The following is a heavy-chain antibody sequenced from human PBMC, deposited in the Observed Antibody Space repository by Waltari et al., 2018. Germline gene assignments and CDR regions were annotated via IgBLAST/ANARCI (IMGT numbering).Heavy chain of an antibody. CDR2: ISSNGYDK. CDR3: VRSLYINYGSEGFEE. V-gene: IGHV3-48*03. D-gene: IGHD3-16*01. J-gene: IGHJ3*01. CDR1: GFTFGGRT. Sequence: EDIGGKLVPPGGSLRLSGGGPGFTFGGRTINWVRQTTGKGLEWISHISSNGYDKLYAASVKGRFTLSRDSAKSVFLEMSRLRAEDSGVYYCVRSLYINYGSEGFEEWGPGTMVTVSS.